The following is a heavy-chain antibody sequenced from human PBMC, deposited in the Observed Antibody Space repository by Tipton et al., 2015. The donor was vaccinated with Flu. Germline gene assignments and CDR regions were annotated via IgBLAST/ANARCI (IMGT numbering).Heavy chain of an antibody. CDR3: ARRGVNYGSPFDY. D-gene: IGHD4-17*01. V-gene: IGHV4-31*03. Sequence: TLSLTCTVSGGSISSGGYYWSWIRQHPGKGLEWIGYIYYSGSTYYNPSLKSRVTISVDTSKNQFSLKLSSVTAADTAVYYCARRGVNYGSPFDYWGQGTLVTVSS. J-gene: IGHJ4*02. CDR2: IYYSGST. CDR1: GGSISSGGYY.